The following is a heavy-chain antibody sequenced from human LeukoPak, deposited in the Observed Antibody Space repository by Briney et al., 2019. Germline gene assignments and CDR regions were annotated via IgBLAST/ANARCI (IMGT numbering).Heavy chain of an antibody. V-gene: IGHV3-30*03. Sequence: GGSLRLSCAASGFTFSSYGMHWVRQAPGKGLEWVAVISYDGSNKYYADSVKGRFTISRDNSKNTLYLQMTSLRAGDTAVYYCAPGYCSGGSCLPDYWGQGTLVTVSS. CDR2: ISYDGSNK. D-gene: IGHD2-15*01. CDR1: GFTFSSYG. J-gene: IGHJ4*02. CDR3: APGYCSGGSCLPDY.